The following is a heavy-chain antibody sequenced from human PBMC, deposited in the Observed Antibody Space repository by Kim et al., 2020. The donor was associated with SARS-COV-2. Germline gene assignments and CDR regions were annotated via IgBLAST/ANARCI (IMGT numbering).Heavy chain of an antibody. CDR2: ISYDGSNK. CDR1: GFTFSNYD. J-gene: IGHJ4*02. D-gene: IGHD3-10*01. CDR3: AKDATYFYGSGSYFDY. V-gene: IGHV3-30*18. Sequence: GGSLRLSCAASGFTFSNYDIHWVRQAPGKGLEWVAVISYDGSNKNYPDSVKGRFTISRDNSKNTLYLQMNSLRAEDTAVYYCAKDATYFYGSGSYFDYWGQGTLVTVSS.